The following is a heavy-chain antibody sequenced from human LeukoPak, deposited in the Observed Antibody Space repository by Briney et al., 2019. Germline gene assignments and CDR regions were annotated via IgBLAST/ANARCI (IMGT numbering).Heavy chain of an antibody. V-gene: IGHV4-38-2*02. D-gene: IGHD6-19*01. CDR2: IYHSGST. Sequence: SETLSLTCTVSGYSISSGYYWGWIRQPPGKGLEWIGSIYHSGSTYYNPSLKSRVTISVDTSKNQFSLKLSSVTAADTAVYYCARGQGSGWYGRYFDYWGQGTLVTVSS. J-gene: IGHJ4*02. CDR1: GYSISSGYY. CDR3: ARGQGSGWYGRYFDY.